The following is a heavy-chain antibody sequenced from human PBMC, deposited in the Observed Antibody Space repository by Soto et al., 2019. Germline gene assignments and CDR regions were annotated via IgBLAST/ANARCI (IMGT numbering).Heavy chain of an antibody. CDR1: GGTFSNYG. CDR3: AKVSSSWYAGFFDL. J-gene: IGHJ4*02. D-gene: IGHD6-13*01. Sequence: ASVKVSCNASGGTFSNYGIAWVRQAPGQGLEWMGGLIPISGTTNYPQKFQGRVTITADNSMNTLYLQMNTLRAEDTAVYYCAKVSSSWYAGFFDLWGQGTLVTVSS. V-gene: IGHV1-69*06. CDR2: LIPISGTT.